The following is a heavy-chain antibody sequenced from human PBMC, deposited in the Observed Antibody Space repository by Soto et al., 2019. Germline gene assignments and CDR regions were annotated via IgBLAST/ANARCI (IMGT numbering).Heavy chain of an antibody. J-gene: IGHJ4*02. Sequence: VASVKVSCKASGYTFTGYYMHWVRQAPGQGLEWMGWINPNSGGTNYAQKFQGRVTMTRDTSISTAYMELSRLRSDDTAVYYCTFQVAGHPSDYWGQGTLVTVSS. CDR1: GYTFTGYY. CDR3: TFQVAGHPSDY. CDR2: INPNSGGT. D-gene: IGHD6-19*01. V-gene: IGHV1-2*02.